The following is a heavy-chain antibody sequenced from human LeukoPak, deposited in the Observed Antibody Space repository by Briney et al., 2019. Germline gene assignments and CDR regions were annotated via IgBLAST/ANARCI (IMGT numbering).Heavy chain of an antibody. D-gene: IGHD1-26*01. CDR1: GGTFSIYA. CDR2: IIPIFGTA. CDR3: AREPTGVVGATGRFDP. V-gene: IGHV1-69*13. Sequence: ASVKVSCKASGGTFSIYAISWVRQAPGQGLEWMGGIIPIFGTANYAQKFQGRVTITADESTSTAHMELSSLRSEDTAVYYCAREPTGVVGATGRFDPWGQGTLVTVSS. J-gene: IGHJ5*02.